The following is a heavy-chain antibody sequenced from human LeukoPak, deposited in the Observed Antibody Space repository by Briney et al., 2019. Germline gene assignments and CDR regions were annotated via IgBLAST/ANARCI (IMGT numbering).Heavy chain of an antibody. J-gene: IGHJ3*02. CDR1: GFTFSSYG. D-gene: IGHD6-13*01. CDR2: ISYDGSNK. V-gene: IGHV3-30*18. Sequence: GGSLRLSCAASGFTFSSYGMHWVRQAPGKGLEWVAVISYDGSNKYYADSVKGRFTISRDNSKNTLYLQMNSLRAEDTAVYYCAKDLWQQLENDAFDIWGQGTMVTVSS. CDR3: AKDLWQQLENDAFDI.